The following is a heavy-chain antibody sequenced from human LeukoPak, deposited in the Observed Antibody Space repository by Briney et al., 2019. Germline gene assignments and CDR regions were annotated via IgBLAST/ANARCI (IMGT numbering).Heavy chain of an antibody. CDR3: AKGPALLRWYDY. J-gene: IGHJ4*02. CDR1: GFTFSSYW. CDR2: INTDGSST. V-gene: IGHV3-74*01. D-gene: IGHD4-23*01. Sequence: GGSLRLSCAASGFTFSSYWMHWVRQAPGKGLVWVSRINTDGSSTSYADSVKGRFTISRDNSKNTLYLQMNSLRAEDTAVYYCAKGPALLRWYDYWGQGTLVTVSS.